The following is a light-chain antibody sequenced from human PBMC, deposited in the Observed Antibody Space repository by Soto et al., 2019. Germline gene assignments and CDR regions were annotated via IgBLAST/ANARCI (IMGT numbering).Light chain of an antibody. CDR1: SSNIGNND. Sequence: QSVLTQPPSVSAAPGQTVTISCSGSSSNIGNNDVTWYKHLPGTAPILLIYDNDKRPSGIPDRFSGSKSGTSGTLGITGLQAGDEADYYCGTWDDSLRAVVFGGGTKLTVL. J-gene: IGLJ2*01. V-gene: IGLV1-51*01. CDR3: GTWDDSLRAVV. CDR2: DND.